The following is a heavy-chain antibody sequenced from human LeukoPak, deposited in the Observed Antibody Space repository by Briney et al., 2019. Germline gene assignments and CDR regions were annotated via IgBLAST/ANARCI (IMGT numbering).Heavy chain of an antibody. J-gene: IGHJ3*02. Sequence: GGSLRLSCAASGFTFSSYAMHWVRQAPGKGLEWVAVISYDGSNKYYADSVKGRFTISRDNSKNTLYLQMNSLRAEDTAVYYCARDSDRYYDFWSGYDDAFDIWGQGTMDTVSS. CDR3: ARDSDRYYDFWSGYDDAFDI. V-gene: IGHV3-30*04. D-gene: IGHD3-3*01. CDR1: GFTFSSYA. CDR2: ISYDGSNK.